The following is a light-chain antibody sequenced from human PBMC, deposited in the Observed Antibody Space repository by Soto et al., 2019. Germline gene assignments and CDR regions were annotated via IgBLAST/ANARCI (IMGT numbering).Light chain of an antibody. CDR1: SSDFGSYNL. V-gene: IGLV2-14*02. J-gene: IGLJ3*02. CDR3: GSYTSSSFWV. Sequence: QSVLTQPASVSGSPGQSITISCTGTSSDFGSYNLVSWYQQHPGKAPKLMIYDVSNRPSGVSNRFSGSKSGNTASLAISGLQAEDEADYYCGSYTSSSFWVFGGGTKLTVL. CDR2: DVS.